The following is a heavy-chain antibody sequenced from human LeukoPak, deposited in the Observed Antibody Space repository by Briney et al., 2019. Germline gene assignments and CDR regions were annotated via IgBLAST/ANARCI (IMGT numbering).Heavy chain of an antibody. V-gene: IGHV3-33*01. J-gene: IGHJ4*02. D-gene: IGHD3-10*01. CDR3: ARYRRFGELGY. Sequence: PGGSLRLSCAASGFPFSSYGMHWVRRAPGKGLEWVAVIWYDGSNKYYADSGKGRFTISRDNSKNTLYLQMNSLRAEDTAVYYCARYRRFGELGYWGQGTLVTVSS. CDR1: GFPFSSYG. CDR2: IWYDGSNK.